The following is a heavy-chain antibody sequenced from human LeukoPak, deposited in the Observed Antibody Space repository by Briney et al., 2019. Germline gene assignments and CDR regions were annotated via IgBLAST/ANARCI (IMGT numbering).Heavy chain of an antibody. CDR2: ISDSGSTI. D-gene: IGHD2-2*03. Sequence: PGGSLRLSCAASGFPSSDYYMSWIRQSPGRGLEWVSYISDSGSTIFYADSVKGRFTISRDNSKNLLDLQINSPRAEDTAVYYCAREGVGWGAFDIWGQGIKVTVSS. CDR3: AREGVGWGAFDI. J-gene: IGHJ3*02. V-gene: IGHV3-11*01. CDR1: GFPSSDYY.